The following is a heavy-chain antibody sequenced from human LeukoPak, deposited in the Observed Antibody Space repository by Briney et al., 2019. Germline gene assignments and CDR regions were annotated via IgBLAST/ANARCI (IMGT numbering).Heavy chain of an antibody. J-gene: IGHJ4*02. Sequence: SETLSLTCTVSGGSMSSYYWSWIRQPPGKGLEWIGYIYYSGSTNYNPSLKSRVTISVDTSKNQFTLKLSSVTAADTAVYYCARGRYGWLPFDYWGQGTLVTVST. V-gene: IGHV4-59*01. CDR2: IYYSGST. CDR3: ARGRYGWLPFDY. D-gene: IGHD3-16*01. CDR1: GGSMSSYY.